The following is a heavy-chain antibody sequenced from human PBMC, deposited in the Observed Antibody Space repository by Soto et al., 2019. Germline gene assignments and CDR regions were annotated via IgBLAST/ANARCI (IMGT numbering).Heavy chain of an antibody. Sequence: PGGSLRLSCAASGFSFSSYGMHWVRQAPGKGLEWVAVIWSDGTNEYYADSVKGRFTISRDNSKNTLYLQVNSLRAEDTAVYYCAREVSGGYVYYGMDVWGQGTTVTVSS. J-gene: IGHJ6*02. CDR3: AREVSGGYVYYGMDV. CDR1: GFSFSSYG. V-gene: IGHV3-33*01. D-gene: IGHD5-12*01. CDR2: IWSDGTNE.